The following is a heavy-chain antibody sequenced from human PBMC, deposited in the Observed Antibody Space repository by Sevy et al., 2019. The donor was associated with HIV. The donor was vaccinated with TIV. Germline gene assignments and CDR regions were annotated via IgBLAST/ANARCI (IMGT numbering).Heavy chain of an antibody. V-gene: IGHV3-23*01. CDR1: GITFSSYA. CDR2: IYGTAGGT. CDR3: AGGRYDSSGSFDAFDI. D-gene: IGHD3-22*01. Sequence: GGSLRLSCAASGITFSSYAMNWVRQAPGKGLEWVSTIYGTAGGTYYADSVKGRFTISRDNSKNTLFLQMNSLRAEDTAIYYCAGGRYDSSGSFDAFDIWGQGTMVTVSS. J-gene: IGHJ3*02.